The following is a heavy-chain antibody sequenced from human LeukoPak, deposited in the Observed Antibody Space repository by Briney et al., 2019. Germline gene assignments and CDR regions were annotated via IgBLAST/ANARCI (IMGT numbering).Heavy chain of an antibody. CDR2: MSGSGGST. Sequence: GGSLRLSCVASGFTFSSHAMSWVRQAPGKGLEWVSAMSGSGGSTYYADSAKGRFTISRDNSKNTLYLQMNSLRAEDTAVYYCARHSVLRYVQWLVNYYMDVWGKGTTVTVSS. V-gene: IGHV3-23*01. J-gene: IGHJ6*03. D-gene: IGHD3-3*01. CDR1: GFTFSSHA. CDR3: ARHSVLRYVQWLVNYYMDV.